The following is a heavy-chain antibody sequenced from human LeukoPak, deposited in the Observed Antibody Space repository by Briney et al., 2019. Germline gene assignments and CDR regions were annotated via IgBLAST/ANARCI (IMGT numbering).Heavy chain of an antibody. D-gene: IGHD4-17*01. V-gene: IGHV4-34*01. Sequence: SETLSLTCAVYGGSLSGYYWSWIRQPPGKGLEWIGEINHSGSTKYNPSLKSRVAISVDTSKNQSSLKLSSVTAADTAVYYCARDPARGGAEANWFDPWGQGTPVTVSS. CDR3: ARDPARGGAEANWFDP. CDR1: GGSLSGYY. J-gene: IGHJ5*02. CDR2: INHSGST.